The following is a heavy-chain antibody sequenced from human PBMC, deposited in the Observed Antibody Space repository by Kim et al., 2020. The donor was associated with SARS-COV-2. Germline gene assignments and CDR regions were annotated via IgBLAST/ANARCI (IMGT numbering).Heavy chain of an antibody. CDR3: ARDTGTGWDHGMDV. D-gene: IGHD1-26*01. J-gene: IGHJ6*02. CDR2: IKQDGSEK. CDR1: GFTFSSYW. Sequence: GGSLRLSCAASGFTFSSYWMSWVRQAPGKGLEWVANIKQDGSEKYYVDSVKGRFTISRDNAKNSLYLQMNSLRAEDEDTAVYYCARDTGTGWDHGMDVWGQGTTVTVSS. V-gene: IGHV3-7*01.